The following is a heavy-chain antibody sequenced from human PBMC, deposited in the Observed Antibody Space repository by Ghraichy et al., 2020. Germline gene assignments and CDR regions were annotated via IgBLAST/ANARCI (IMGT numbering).Heavy chain of an antibody. J-gene: IGHJ6*02. CDR1: GGSVSSGSYY. V-gene: IGHV4-61*01. CDR3: AREGPSYDFWSGNEKDYYYYYGMDV. CDR2: IYYSGST. D-gene: IGHD3-3*01. Sequence: SETLSLTCTVSGGSVSSGSYYWSWIRQPPGKGLEWIGYIYYSGSTNYNPSLKSRVTISVDTSKNQFSLKLSSVTAADTAVYYCAREGPSYDFWSGNEKDYYYYYGMDVWGQGTTVTVSS.